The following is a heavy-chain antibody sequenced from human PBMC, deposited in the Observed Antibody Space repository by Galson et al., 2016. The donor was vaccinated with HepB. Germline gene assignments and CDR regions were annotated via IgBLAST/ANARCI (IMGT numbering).Heavy chain of an antibody. V-gene: IGHV3-11*06. CDR3: AREGDGGPYFDS. J-gene: IGHJ4*02. CDR1: GFIFSDYY. Sequence: LRLSCAASGFIFSDYYMSWIRQAPGKGLEWISYISYSSSYTNYAESVKGRFTISRDDAKKSLFLQMNSLRQEDTAIYYCAREGDGGPYFDSWGQGTLVTVSS. CDR2: ISYSSSYT. D-gene: IGHD3-16*01.